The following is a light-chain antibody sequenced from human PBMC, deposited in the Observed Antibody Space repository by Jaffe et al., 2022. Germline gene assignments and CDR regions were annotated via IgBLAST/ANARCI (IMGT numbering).Light chain of an antibody. J-gene: IGKJ2*01. V-gene: IGKV3-20*01. Sequence: EVVLTQSPGTLSLSPGERAALSCRASQSVSSNFLAWYQQKPGQAPRLLIYGASSRAAGIPDRFSGSGSGTDFTLTISRLEPEDFAVYYCQQLSSSFYTFGQGTKLEIK. CDR2: GAS. CDR1: QSVSSNF. CDR3: QQLSSSFYT.